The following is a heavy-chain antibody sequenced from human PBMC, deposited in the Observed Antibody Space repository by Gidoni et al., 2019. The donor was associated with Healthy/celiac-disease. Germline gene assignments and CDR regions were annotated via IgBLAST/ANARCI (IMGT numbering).Heavy chain of an antibody. Sequence: EVQLVESGGGVVQPGRSLRLSCAASGFTFDDYAMHWVRQAPGKGLEWVSGISWNSGSIGYADSVKGRFTISRDNAKNSLYLQMNSLRAEDTALYYCAKVIRRYSSGSDYFDYWGQGTLVTVSS. D-gene: IGHD6-19*01. CDR1: GFTFDDYA. V-gene: IGHV3-9*01. CDR3: AKVIRRYSSGSDYFDY. CDR2: ISWNSGSI. J-gene: IGHJ4*02.